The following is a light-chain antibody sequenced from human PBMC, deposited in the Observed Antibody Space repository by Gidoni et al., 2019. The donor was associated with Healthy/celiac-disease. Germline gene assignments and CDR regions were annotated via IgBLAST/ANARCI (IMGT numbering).Light chain of an antibody. Sequence: DIQMTQSPSSLSASVGDRVTITCRASQSISSYLNWYQQKPGKAPKLMIYAASSLQSGVPSRFSGSGSGTDFTLTISSLQPEDFATYYFQQSYSTPPYTFXXXTKLEIK. V-gene: IGKV1-39*01. CDR3: QQSYSTPPYT. CDR1: QSISSY. J-gene: IGKJ2*01. CDR2: AAS.